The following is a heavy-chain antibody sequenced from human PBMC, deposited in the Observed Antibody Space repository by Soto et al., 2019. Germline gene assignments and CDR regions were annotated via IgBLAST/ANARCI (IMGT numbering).Heavy chain of an antibody. CDR1: GGSFSGYY. D-gene: IGHD3-9*01. Sequence: SETLSLTCAVYGGSFSGYYWSWIRQPPGKGLEWIGEINHSGSTNYNPSLKSRVTISVDTSKNQFSLYLSSVTAADTAVYYCARDFDYFDYWGQGTLVTVSS. J-gene: IGHJ4*02. CDR3: ARDFDYFDY. V-gene: IGHV4-34*01. CDR2: INHSGST.